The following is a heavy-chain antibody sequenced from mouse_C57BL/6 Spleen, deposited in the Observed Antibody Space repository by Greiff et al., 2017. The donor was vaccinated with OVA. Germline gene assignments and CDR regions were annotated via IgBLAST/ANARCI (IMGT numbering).Heavy chain of an antibody. CDR2: ISSGSSTI. D-gene: IGHD2-4*01. CDR1: GFTFSDYG. J-gene: IGHJ2*01. V-gene: IGHV5-17*01. Sequence: DVMLVESGGGLVKPGGSLKLSCAASGFTFSDYGMHWVRQAPEKGLEWVAYISSGSSTIYYADTVKGRFTISRDNAKNTLFLQMTSLRSEDTAMYYCAALDYDNYWGQGTTLTVSS. CDR3: AALDYDNY.